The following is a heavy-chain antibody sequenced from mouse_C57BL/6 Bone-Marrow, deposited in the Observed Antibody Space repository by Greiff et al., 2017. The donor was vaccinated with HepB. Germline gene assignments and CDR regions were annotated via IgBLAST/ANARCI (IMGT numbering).Heavy chain of an antibody. V-gene: IGHV1-81*01. CDR1: GYTFTSYG. D-gene: IGHD1-1*01. J-gene: IGHJ4*01. CDR2: IYPRSGNT. CDR3: ARGGPYYYGSSDYAMDY. Sequence: QVQLKESGAELARPGASVKLSCKASGYTFTSYGISWVKLRTGQGLEWIGEIYPRSGNTYYNEKFKGKATLTADKSSSTAYMELRSLTSEDSAVYFCARGGPYYYGSSDYAMDYWGQGTSVTVSS.